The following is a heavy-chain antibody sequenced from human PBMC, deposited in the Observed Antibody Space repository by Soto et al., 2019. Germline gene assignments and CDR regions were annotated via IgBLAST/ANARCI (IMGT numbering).Heavy chain of an antibody. CDR3: ARDTGYCSGGSCFLYYMDV. Sequence: QVQLVQSGSEVKKPGASVRLSCKASGYTFTSYAGYWVRQAPGQRLEWMGWINPANGDTKYSQKFQDRVIVSRDTSASTAYMDLRSLRSEDTAVYYCARDTGYCSGGSCFLYYMDVWGKGTTVTVSS. J-gene: IGHJ6*03. D-gene: IGHD2-15*01. CDR1: GYTFTSYA. V-gene: IGHV1-3*01. CDR2: INPANGDT.